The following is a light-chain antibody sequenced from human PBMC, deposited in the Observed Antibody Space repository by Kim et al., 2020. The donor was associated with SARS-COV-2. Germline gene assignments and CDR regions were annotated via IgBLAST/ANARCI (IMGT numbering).Light chain of an antibody. J-gene: IGKJ4*01. CDR3: QQSHTAPSLT. CDR2: AAS. V-gene: IGKV1-39*01. Sequence: DIQMTQSPPSLSASVGDRVTIVCRASQSISTYLNWYQQKPGKAPKPLIYAASNLQSGVPSRFSGSGSGTDFTLTISSLQPEDFATYYCQQSHTAPSLTFGGGTKVDIK. CDR1: QSISTY.